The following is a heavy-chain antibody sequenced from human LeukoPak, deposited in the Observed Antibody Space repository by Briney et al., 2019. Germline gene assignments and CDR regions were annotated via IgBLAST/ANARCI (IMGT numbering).Heavy chain of an antibody. D-gene: IGHD3-3*01. Sequence: GGSLRLSCAASGFTFSSYWMYWVRQAPGKGLEWVANIKQDGSEKYYVDSVKGRFTISRDNAKNSLYLQMNSLRAEDTAVYYCARDRNTDFWSGYYTNYFDYWGQGTLVTVSS. CDR2: IKQDGSEK. CDR3: ARDRNTDFWSGYYTNYFDY. CDR1: GFTFSSYW. V-gene: IGHV3-7*01. J-gene: IGHJ4*02.